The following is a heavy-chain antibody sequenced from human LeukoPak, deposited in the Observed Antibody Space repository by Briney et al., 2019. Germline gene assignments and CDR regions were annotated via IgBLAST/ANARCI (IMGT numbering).Heavy chain of an antibody. Sequence: GGSLRLSCTASGFTFGDYAMSWFRQAPGKGLEWVGFIRSKAYGGTTEYAASVKGRFTISRDDSKSIAYLQMNSLKTEDTAVYYCTRDRTVGRGYYYDSRGPKGFDYWGQGTLVTVSS. V-gene: IGHV3-49*03. CDR2: IRSKAYGGTT. J-gene: IGHJ4*02. CDR3: TRDRTVGRGYYYDSRGPKGFDY. D-gene: IGHD3-22*01. CDR1: GFTFGDYA.